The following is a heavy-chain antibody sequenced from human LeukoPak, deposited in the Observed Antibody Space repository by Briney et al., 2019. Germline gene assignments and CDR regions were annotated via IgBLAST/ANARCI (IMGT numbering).Heavy chain of an antibody. Sequence: GESLKIPCEGSGYGFASCWIAWVRQMPGKGLELMGIIYPGDSDTRYSPSFQGQVTISVDKSISTAYLQWSSLKASDTAMYYCAKRHSSGLYYFDYWGQGTVVTVSS. D-gene: IGHD6-19*01. CDR1: GYGFASCW. CDR2: IYPGDSDT. J-gene: IGHJ4*02. CDR3: AKRHSSGLYYFDY. V-gene: IGHV5-51*01.